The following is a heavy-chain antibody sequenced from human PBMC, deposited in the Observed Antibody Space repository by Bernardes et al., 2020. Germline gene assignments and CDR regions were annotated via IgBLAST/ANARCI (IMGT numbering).Heavy chain of an antibody. CDR1: GFTFGDYA. Sequence: GGSLRLSCTASGFTFGDYAMSWFRQAPGKGLEWVGFIRSKAYGGTTEYSASVKGRFTISRDDSKSIAYLQMNSLKTEDTAVYYCTRGHFYDYIWGSYRYRPLVFVDYWSQGNMGTVS. CDR2: IRSKAYGGTT. V-gene: IGHV3-49*03. CDR3: TRGHFYDYIWGSYRYRPLVFVDY. D-gene: IGHD3-16*02. J-gene: IGHJ4*02.